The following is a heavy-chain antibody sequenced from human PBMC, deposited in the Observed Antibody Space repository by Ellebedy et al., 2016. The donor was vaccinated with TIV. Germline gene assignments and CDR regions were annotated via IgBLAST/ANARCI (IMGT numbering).Heavy chain of an antibody. V-gene: IGHV3-9*01. Sequence: SLKISCAASGFTFEDYAMHWVRQAPGKGLEWVSGISWNSGSIGYADSVKGRFTISRDNSKNTLYLQMNSLGVDDTAVYYCARDRHVDRGDCLNYWGQGTLVTVSS. J-gene: IGHJ4*02. D-gene: IGHD2-21*02. CDR1: GFTFEDYA. CDR3: ARDRHVDRGDCLNY. CDR2: ISWNSGSI.